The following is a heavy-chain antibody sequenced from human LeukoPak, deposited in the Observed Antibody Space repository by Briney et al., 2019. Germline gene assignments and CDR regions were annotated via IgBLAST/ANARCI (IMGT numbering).Heavy chain of an antibody. J-gene: IGHJ4*02. CDR3: ARVRYSSSCYYFDY. D-gene: IGHD6-13*01. V-gene: IGHV1-8*03. Sequence: PLASVKVSCKASGYTFTSYEINWARQATGQGLEWMGWMNPNSGNTGYAQKFQGRVTITRNTSISTVYMELSSLRSEDTAVYYCARVRYSSSCYYFDYWGQGTLVTVSS. CDR1: GYTFTSYE. CDR2: MNPNSGNT.